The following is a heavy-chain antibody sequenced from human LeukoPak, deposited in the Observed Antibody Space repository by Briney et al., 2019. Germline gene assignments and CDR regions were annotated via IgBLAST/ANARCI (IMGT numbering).Heavy chain of an antibody. V-gene: IGHV4-39*01. CDR1: GGSNSSSSYY. CDR3: ARGRYSGSYLGY. D-gene: IGHD1-26*01. J-gene: IGHJ4*02. CDR2: IYYSGST. Sequence: SETLSLTCTVSGGSNSSSSYYWGWIPQPPGKGLEWIGSIYYSGSTYYNPSLKSRVTISVDTSKNQFSLKLSSVTAADTAVYYCARGRYSGSYLGYWGQGTLVTVSS.